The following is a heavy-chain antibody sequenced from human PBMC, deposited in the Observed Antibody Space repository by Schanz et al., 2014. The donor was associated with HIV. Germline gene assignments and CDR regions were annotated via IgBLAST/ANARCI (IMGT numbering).Heavy chain of an antibody. V-gene: IGHV3-33*06. CDR2: IWNDGSNT. J-gene: IGHJ4*02. D-gene: IGHD3-22*01. CDR1: GFTFSDYG. Sequence: QVQLVESGGGVVQPGRSLRLSCAASGFTFSDYGMHWVRQAPGKGLEWVAVIWNDGSNTFYADSVKGRFTISRDNSKNTLSLQMTALRTEDTAIYYCAKPEYDSSGNSQTHFDYWGQGTLVSVSP. CDR3: AKPEYDSSGNSQTHFDY.